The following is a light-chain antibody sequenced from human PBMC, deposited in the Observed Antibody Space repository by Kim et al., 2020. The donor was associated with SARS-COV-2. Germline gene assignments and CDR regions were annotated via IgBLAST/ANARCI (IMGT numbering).Light chain of an antibody. CDR2: GAS. J-gene: IGKJ2*01. V-gene: IGKV3-20*01. Sequence: SLSPGDSATLSCRASQSLSNKYLAWYQQKPGQAPRLLIFGASSRATDIPDRVSGSGSGTDFTLTISRLEPEDFAVYYCQQFGRSPLFGQGTKLEI. CDR1: QSLSNKY. CDR3: QQFGRSPL.